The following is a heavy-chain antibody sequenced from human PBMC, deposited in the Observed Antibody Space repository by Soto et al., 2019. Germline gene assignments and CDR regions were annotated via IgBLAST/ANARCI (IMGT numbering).Heavy chain of an antibody. V-gene: IGHV5-51*01. CDR3: ARKLPWYYDSSPRWGYFDY. J-gene: IGHJ4*02. Sequence: GESLKISCKGSGYSFTSYWIGWVRQMPGKGLEWMGIIYPGDSDTRYSPSFQGQVTFSADKSISTAYLQWSSLKASDTAMYYCARKLPWYYDSSPRWGYFDYWGQGTLVTVSS. D-gene: IGHD3-22*01. CDR1: GYSFTSYW. CDR2: IYPGDSDT.